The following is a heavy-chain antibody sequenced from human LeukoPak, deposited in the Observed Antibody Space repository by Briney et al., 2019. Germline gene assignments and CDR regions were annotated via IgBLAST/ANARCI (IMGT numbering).Heavy chain of an antibody. CDR2: IHPSGST. CDR3: ARGPPPDFDY. J-gene: IGHJ4*02. CDR1: GDSISNYY. V-gene: IGHV4-4*07. Sequence: SETLSLTCTVSGDSISNYYWSWIRQPAGKGLEWIGCIHPSGSTNYNPSLKSRVTLSVDTFKNQFSLKLSSVTAADTAVYYCARGPPPDFDYWGRGTLVTVSS.